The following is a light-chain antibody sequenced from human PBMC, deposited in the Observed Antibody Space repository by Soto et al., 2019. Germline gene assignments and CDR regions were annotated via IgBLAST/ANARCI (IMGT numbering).Light chain of an antibody. Sequence: EMVLTQSPATLSLSQGERTTLSCRASQSVSSYLAWYQQKPGQAPRLLIYDASNSVTRIPARFSGSVSGTDFTLTISSLEPEDFAVYYCHHRSNWPPVNTFGQGTRLEIK. J-gene: IGKJ5*01. CDR1: QSVSSY. CDR2: DAS. CDR3: HHRSNWPPVNT. V-gene: IGKV3-11*01.